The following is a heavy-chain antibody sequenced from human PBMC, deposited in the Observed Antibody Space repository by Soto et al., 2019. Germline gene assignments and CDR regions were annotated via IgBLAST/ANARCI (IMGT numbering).Heavy chain of an antibody. J-gene: IGHJ5*02. CDR1: RFTFSTYW. CDR2: IKQDGSEK. Sequence: EVQLVESGGGLVQPGGSLRLSCAASRFTFSTYWMSWVRQAPGKGLEWMANIKQDGSEKYYVDSVKGRFTISRDNAKNSLYLQMNSLRAEDTAVYYCARLGYCISTSCYYGWFDPWGQGTLVTVSS. V-gene: IGHV3-7*03. CDR3: ARLGYCISTSCYYGWFDP. D-gene: IGHD2-2*01.